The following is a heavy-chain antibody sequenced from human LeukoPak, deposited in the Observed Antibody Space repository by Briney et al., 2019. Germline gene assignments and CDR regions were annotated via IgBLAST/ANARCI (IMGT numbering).Heavy chain of an antibody. CDR2: ISNSGSTK. CDR3: ASPEVWFGDSL. Sequence: GGSLRLSCEASGFLFSDYQMTWVRQAPGKGLECVAYISNSGSTKQYADSVKGRFTISRDNAKNSLHLQMNSLRVEDTAVYCASPEVWFGDSLWGQGTLVTVSS. V-gene: IGHV3-11*01. J-gene: IGHJ4*02. CDR1: GFLFSDYQ. D-gene: IGHD3-10*01.